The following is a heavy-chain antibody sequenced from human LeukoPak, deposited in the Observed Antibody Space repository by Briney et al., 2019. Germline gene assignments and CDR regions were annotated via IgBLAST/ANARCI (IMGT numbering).Heavy chain of an antibody. D-gene: IGHD6-19*01. V-gene: IGHV3-53*01. J-gene: IGHJ6*03. Sequence: GGSLRLSCAASGFTFSSYAMSWVRQTPGKGLEWVSVIYSGGSTYYADSVKGRFTISRDNSKNTLYLQMNSLRAEDTAVYYCARPVIAVAGKYYYYYYMDVWGKGTTVTVSS. CDR1: GFTFSSYA. CDR3: ARPVIAVAGKYYYYYYMDV. CDR2: IYSGGST.